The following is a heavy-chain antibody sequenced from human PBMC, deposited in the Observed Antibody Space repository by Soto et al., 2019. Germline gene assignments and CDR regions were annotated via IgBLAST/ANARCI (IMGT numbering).Heavy chain of an antibody. CDR2: IYYSGST. CDR1: SDSISDNY. V-gene: IGHV4-59*01. D-gene: IGHD2-8*01. CDR3: ARIAPQLMLARFDP. J-gene: IGHJ5*02. Sequence: QVHLQETGPGLVKPSETLSLTCTVSSDSISDNYWSWIRQPPGKGLEWIGYIYYSGSTNYNPSLNGRVSMSIHTSKKQFSLTLTSVTAADPAFYYCARIAPQLMLARFDPWGQGTLVTVSS.